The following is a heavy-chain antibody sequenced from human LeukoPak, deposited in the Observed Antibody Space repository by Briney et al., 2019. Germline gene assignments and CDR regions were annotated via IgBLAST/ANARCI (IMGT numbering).Heavy chain of an antibody. CDR1: GFSLSTSGRC. V-gene: IGHV2-70*11. Sequence: SGPALVKPTQTLTLTCTFSGFSLSTSGRCVSWIRQPPGKALEWLARIDWDDDKHFSTSLKTRLTISKDTSKNQVVLTMTNMDPVDSATYYCARDYFGGNYRYTDYWGQGILVTVSS. D-gene: IGHD3-16*02. CDR3: ARDYFGGNYRYTDY. J-gene: IGHJ4*02. CDR2: IDWDDDK.